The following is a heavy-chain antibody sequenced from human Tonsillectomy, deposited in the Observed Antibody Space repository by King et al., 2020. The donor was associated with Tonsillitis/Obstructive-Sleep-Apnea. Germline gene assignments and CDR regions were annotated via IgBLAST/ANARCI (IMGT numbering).Heavy chain of an antibody. D-gene: IGHD2-21*01. CDR1: GGTFSSFA. V-gene: IGHV1-69*01. CDR2: IIPIFGTV. Sequence: VQLVQSGAEVKKPGSSVKVSCKASGGTFSSFAISWVRQAPGQGLEWMGGIIPIFGTVNYAQNFQGRVTITADESTSTAYMELSSLRSEDTAVYYCARATCGGECYSTFTDAFDIWGQGTMVTVSS. J-gene: IGHJ3*02. CDR3: ARATCGGECYSTFTDAFDI.